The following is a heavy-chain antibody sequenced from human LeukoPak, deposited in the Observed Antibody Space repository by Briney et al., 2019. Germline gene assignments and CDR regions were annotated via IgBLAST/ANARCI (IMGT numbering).Heavy chain of an antibody. CDR3: AKGAPWFGEL. D-gene: IGHD3-10*01. CDR2: VSAGGTYT. V-gene: IGHV3-23*01. J-gene: IGHJ4*02. CDR1: GFMFNSRA. Sequence: PGGSLRLSCAASGFMFNSRAMSWVRQAPGKGLEWVSGVSAGGTYTYYADSVRGRFTISRDNSKNMLYLQMNSLRADDTAVYHCAKGAPWFGELGGQGTLVTVSS.